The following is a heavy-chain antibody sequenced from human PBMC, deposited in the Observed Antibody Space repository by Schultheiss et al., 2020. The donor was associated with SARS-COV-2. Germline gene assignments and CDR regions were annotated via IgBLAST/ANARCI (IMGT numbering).Heavy chain of an antibody. CDR1: GGSFSGYY. V-gene: IGHV4-34*01. Sequence: GSLRLSCAVYGGSFSGYYWSWIRQHPGKGLEWIGYIYYSGSTNYNPSLKSRVTISVDTSKNQFSLKLSSVTAADTAVYYCARVDTAMVVDYWGQGTLVTVSS. J-gene: IGHJ4*02. CDR3: ARVDTAMVVDY. CDR2: IYYSGST. D-gene: IGHD5-18*01.